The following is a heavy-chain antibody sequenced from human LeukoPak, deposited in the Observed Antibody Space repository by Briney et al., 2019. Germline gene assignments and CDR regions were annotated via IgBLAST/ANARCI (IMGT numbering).Heavy chain of an antibody. Sequence: ASVKVSCKASGYTFTGYYMHWVRQAPGQGLEWMGWINPNSGGTNYAQKFQGRVTMTRDTSISTAYMELSRLRSDDTAVYYCAGGFFTYYGSGRRDAFDIWGQGTMVTVSS. CDR3: AGGFFTYYGSGRRDAFDI. D-gene: IGHD3-10*01. V-gene: IGHV1-2*02. J-gene: IGHJ3*02. CDR2: INPNSGGT. CDR1: GYTFTGYY.